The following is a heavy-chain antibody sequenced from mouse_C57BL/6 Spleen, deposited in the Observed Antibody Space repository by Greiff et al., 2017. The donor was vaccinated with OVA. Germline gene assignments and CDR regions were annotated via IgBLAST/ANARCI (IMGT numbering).Heavy chain of an antibody. D-gene: IGHD2-5*01. CDR2: ISDGGSYT. V-gene: IGHV5-4*01. CDR3: ARDRPYSNSWYFDV. Sequence: EVQRVESGGGLVKPGGSLKLSCAASGFTFSSYAMSWVRQTPEKRLEWVATISDGGSYTYYPDNVKGRFTISRDNAKNNLYLQMSHLKSEDTAMYYCARDRPYSNSWYFDVWGTGTTVTVSS. J-gene: IGHJ1*03. CDR1: GFTFSSYA.